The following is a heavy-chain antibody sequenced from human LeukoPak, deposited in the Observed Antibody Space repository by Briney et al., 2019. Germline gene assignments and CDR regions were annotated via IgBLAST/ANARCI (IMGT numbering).Heavy chain of an antibody. Sequence: ASVKVSCKASGYTFTSYGISWVRQAPGQGLEWMGSISAYNGNTNYAQKLQGRVTMTTDTSTSTAYMELRSLRSDDTAVYYCARAGFYGSGSYLVDYWGQGTLVTVSS. CDR2: ISAYNGNT. CDR3: ARAGFYGSGSYLVDY. D-gene: IGHD3-10*01. J-gene: IGHJ4*02. V-gene: IGHV1-18*01. CDR1: GYTFTSYG.